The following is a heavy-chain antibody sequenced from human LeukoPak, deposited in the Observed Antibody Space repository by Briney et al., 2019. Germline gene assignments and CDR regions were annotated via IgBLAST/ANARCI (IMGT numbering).Heavy chain of an antibody. D-gene: IGHD2-15*01. V-gene: IGHV3-21*01. CDR1: GFTFSRSA. Sequence: GGSLRLSCAASGFTFSRSAMDWVRQAPGKGLEWVSSISGDSNYIYYADSVKGRFTISRDNTKNSLSLRMNSLRADDTAVYYCARLYCTGGSCYGKYYFDYWGQGALVTVSS. CDR3: ARLYCTGGSCYGKYYFDY. CDR2: ISGDSNYI. J-gene: IGHJ4*02.